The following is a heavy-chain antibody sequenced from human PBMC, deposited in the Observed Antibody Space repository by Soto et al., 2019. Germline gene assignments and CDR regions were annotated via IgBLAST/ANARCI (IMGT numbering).Heavy chain of an antibody. V-gene: IGHV1-69*02. CDR2: IIPILGIA. CDR1: GGTFSSYT. J-gene: IGHJ4*02. Sequence: ASVKVSCKASGGTFSSYTISWVRQAPGQGLEWMGRIIPILGIANYAQKFQGRVTITADKSTSTAYMELSSLRSEDTAVYYCARAERYSSGWYYFDYWGQGTLVT. D-gene: IGHD6-19*01. CDR3: ARAERYSSGWYYFDY.